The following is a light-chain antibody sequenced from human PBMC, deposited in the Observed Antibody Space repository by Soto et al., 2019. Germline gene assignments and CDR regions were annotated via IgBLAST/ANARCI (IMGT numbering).Light chain of an antibody. V-gene: IGKV1-5*03. J-gene: IGKJ1*01. Sequence: DIKMTQSPSTLSASVGDRVTITCRASQSTSTWLAWYQHKPGKAPNLLIYKASSLESGVPSRFSGSGSGTKFTLTISSLQPDDVATYYCQQYGRYRTFGQGTKVEIK. CDR1: QSTSTW. CDR3: QQYGRYRT. CDR2: KAS.